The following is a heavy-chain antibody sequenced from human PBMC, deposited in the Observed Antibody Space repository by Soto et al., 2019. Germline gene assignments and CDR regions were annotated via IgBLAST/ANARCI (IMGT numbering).Heavy chain of an antibody. D-gene: IGHD3-22*01. CDR2: ISWDSDTI. CDR1: GFTFDDYA. CDR3: AKDMTPNYSESNAYAAFDK. J-gene: IGHJ3*02. Sequence: EVQLVEAGGGLVQPGRSLRLSCAGSGFTFDDYAMHWVRQAAGKGLEWVSGISWDSDTIEYADSVQGRFTISRDNAKNSLYLKMNSLRLEDTALYFCAKDMTPNYSESNAYAAFDKWGLGTMITVSS. V-gene: IGHV3-9*01.